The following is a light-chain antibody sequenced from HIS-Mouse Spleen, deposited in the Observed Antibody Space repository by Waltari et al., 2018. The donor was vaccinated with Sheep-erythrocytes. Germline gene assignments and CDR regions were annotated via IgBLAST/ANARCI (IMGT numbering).Light chain of an antibody. CDR2: EDS. CDR1: KLGDKY. J-gene: IGLJ3*02. Sequence: SYELTQPPSVSVSPGQTASITCPGDKLGDKYACWYQQKSGQAPVLVIYEDSKRPSGIPERFSGSSSGTMATLTISGAQVEDEADYYCYSTDSSGNHRVFGGGTRLTVL. V-gene: IGLV3-10*01. CDR3: YSTDSSGNHRV.